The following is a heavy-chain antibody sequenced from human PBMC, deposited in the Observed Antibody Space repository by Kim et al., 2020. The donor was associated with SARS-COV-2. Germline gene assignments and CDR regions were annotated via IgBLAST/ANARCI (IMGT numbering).Heavy chain of an antibody. CDR3: ARHGYYGSGSYYFDY. Sequence: GESLKISCKGSGYSFTSYWIGWVRQMPGKGLEWMGIIYPGDSDTRYSPSFQGQVTISADKSISTAYLQWSSLKASDTAMYYCARHGYYGSGSYYFDYWGQGTLVTVSS. D-gene: IGHD3-10*01. CDR1: GYSFTSYW. CDR2: IYPGDSDT. J-gene: IGHJ4*02. V-gene: IGHV5-51*01.